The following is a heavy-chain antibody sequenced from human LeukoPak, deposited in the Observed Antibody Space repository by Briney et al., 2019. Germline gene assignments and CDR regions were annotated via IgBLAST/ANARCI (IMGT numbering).Heavy chain of an antibody. CDR2: IIPIFGTA. J-gene: IGHJ4*02. V-gene: IGHV1-69*13. D-gene: IGHD3-10*01. Sequence: GASVKVSCKASGGTFSSYAISWVRQAPGQGLEWMGGIIPIFGTANYAQKFQGRVTITADESTSTAYMELSSLRSEDTAVYYCARGGGYYHPWYFDYWGQGTLVTVSS. CDR1: GGTFSSYA. CDR3: ARGGGYYHPWYFDY.